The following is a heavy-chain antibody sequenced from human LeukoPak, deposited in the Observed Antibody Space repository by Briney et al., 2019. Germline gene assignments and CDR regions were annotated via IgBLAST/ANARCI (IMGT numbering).Heavy chain of an antibody. V-gene: IGHV1-69*06. CDR2: HIPIFDTA. Sequence: SVKVSCKASGDTFSSYAISWARQPPGQGLEEMGGHIPIFDTANHAQKFQGRVTITADKSTSTAYMELSSLRSEDTAVCFCERRRHRYYDFWSGYLRYYYYYMDVWGKGTTVTVSS. J-gene: IGHJ6*03. CDR1: GDTFSSYA. CDR3: ERRRHRYYDFWSGYLRYYYYYMDV. D-gene: IGHD3-3*01.